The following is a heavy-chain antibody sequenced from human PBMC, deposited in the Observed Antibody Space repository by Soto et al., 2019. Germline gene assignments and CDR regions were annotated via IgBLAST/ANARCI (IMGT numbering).Heavy chain of an antibody. D-gene: IGHD3-10*01. CDR1: GFTFNNYA. V-gene: IGHV3-23*01. J-gene: IGHJ4*02. CDR2: ISGGGDTT. CDR3: AKGRGGSGSLTPRVDF. Sequence: VQLLESGGGLVQPGGSLRLSCAASGFTFNNYAMTWVRQAPGKGLEWVSAISGGGDTTSYADSAKGRSTVSRDGSKNTLYLQMSSLRAEDTALYYCAKGRGGSGSLTPRVDFWGQGTLVTVSS.